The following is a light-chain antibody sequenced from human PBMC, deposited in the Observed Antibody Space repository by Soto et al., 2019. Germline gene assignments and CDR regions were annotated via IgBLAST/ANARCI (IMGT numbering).Light chain of an antibody. CDR2: DDN. Sequence: QSVLTQPRPVSAAPGQKVTTSCSWSSYNIGGNSVSWDQQLPGTALKVLIYDDNKRPSGIPDRFSGSKSGTSATLGITGFQTGDEADYYCGSWDSSLSAYVCGTGTKVTVL. CDR3: GSWDSSLSAYV. CDR1: SYNIGGNS. J-gene: IGLJ1*01. V-gene: IGLV1-51*01.